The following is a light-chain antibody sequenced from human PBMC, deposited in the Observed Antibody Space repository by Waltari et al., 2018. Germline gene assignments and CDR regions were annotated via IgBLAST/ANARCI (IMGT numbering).Light chain of an antibody. CDR2: DAS. CDR3: SSYTTSRTWV. J-gene: IGLJ3*02. CDR1: SSDVGAYKY. Sequence: QSALTQPASVSGSPGQSITISCLGSSSDVGAYKYVSWFQQHPGKAPKLIIYDASPRPSGTSDRFSGSKSGNTASLTISWLQAEDEADYYCSSYTTSRTWVFGGGTKLTVL. V-gene: IGLV2-14*03.